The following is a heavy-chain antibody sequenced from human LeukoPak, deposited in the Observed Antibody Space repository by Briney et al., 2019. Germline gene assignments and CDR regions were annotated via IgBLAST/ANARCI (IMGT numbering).Heavy chain of an antibody. V-gene: IGHV3-30*18. CDR3: AKEGLWYSSGWYSRYFDY. D-gene: IGHD6-19*01. J-gene: IGHJ4*02. CDR2: ISYDGSNK. Sequence: AGGSLRLSCAASGFTFSSYGMHWVRQAPGKGLEWVAVISYDGSNKYYADSVKGRFTISRDNSKNTLYLQMNSLRAEDTAVYYCAKEGLWYSSGWYSRYFDYWGQGTLVTVSS. CDR1: GFTFSSYG.